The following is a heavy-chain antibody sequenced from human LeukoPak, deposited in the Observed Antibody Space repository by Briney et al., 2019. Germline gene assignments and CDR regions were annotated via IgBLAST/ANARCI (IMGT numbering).Heavy chain of an antibody. CDR2: ISYDGSNK. CDR3: ASGRRSLYSSSWYPRYSYYYMDV. D-gene: IGHD6-13*01. Sequence: GGSLRLSCAASGFTFSNAWMSWVRQAPGKGLEWVAVISYDGSNKYYADSVKGRFTISRDNSKNTLYLQMNSLRAEDTAVYYCASGRRSLYSSSWYPRYSYYYMDVWGKGTTVTVSS. J-gene: IGHJ6*03. V-gene: IGHV3-30*03. CDR1: GFTFSNAW.